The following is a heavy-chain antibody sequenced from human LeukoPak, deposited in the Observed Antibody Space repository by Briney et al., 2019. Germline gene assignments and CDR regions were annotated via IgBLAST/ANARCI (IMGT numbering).Heavy chain of an antibody. J-gene: IGHJ4*02. CDR1: EDTFTGYG. V-gene: IGHV1-18*01. CDR2: VSTYNGNT. Sequence: ASVKVSCKASEDTFTGYGISWVRQTPGQGVEWMGWVSTYNGNTNYAQKLQGRVTMTTDTSTSTAYMELRSLRSDDTAVYYCARGPYCSGGTCYSQYYDYWGQGTLVIVSS. D-gene: IGHD2-15*01. CDR3: ARGPYCSGGTCYSQYYDY.